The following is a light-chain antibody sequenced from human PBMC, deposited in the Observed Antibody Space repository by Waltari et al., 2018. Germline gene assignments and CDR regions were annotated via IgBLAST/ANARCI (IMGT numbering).Light chain of an antibody. CDR2: GAS. CDR3: QQNSNWPLT. CDR1: QSVSSS. Sequence: EIVMTQSPATLSLSPGERATLSCRASQSVSSSLAWYQQKPGQAPRLLIYGASNRATGIPDRVSGSGSGTEFTLTISSLEPEDVAVYYCQQNSNWPLTFGGGTKVEIK. J-gene: IGKJ4*01. V-gene: IGKV3D-15*01.